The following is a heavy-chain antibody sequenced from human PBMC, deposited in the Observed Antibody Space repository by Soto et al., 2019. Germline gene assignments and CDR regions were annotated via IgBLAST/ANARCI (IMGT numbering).Heavy chain of an antibody. J-gene: IGHJ4*02. D-gene: IGHD3-10*01. CDR2: IIPFHGVT. CDR3: TRDWEITVSTWSFGGF. Sequence: QVQLVQSGAEVKKPGSSVKVSCKASGGTFSPYTINWVRQAPGQGLEWMGRIIPFHGVTNYAQKFQARVTITADKSTSTAYMELSGPRFEDTAMYYCTRDWEITVSTWSFGGFWGRGILVTVSS. CDR1: GGTFSPYT. V-gene: IGHV1-69*08.